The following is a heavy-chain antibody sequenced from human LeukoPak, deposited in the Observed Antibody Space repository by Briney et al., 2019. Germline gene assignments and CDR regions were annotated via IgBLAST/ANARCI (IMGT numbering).Heavy chain of an antibody. J-gene: IGHJ4*02. Sequence: GAPVKVSCKASGYTFISYGISWVRQAPGQGLEWMGWISAYNGNTNYAQKLQARVTMTTDTSTSTAYMELSSLRSDDTAVYYCARVAEDCSSTSCYAGVDYWRQGTLVTVHS. CDR1: GYTFISYG. D-gene: IGHD2-2*01. V-gene: IGHV1-18*01. CDR2: ISAYNGNT. CDR3: ARVAEDCSSTSCYAGVDY.